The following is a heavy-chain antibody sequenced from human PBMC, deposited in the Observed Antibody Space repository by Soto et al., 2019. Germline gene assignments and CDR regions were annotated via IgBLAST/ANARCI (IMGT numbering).Heavy chain of an antibody. CDR2: MVGAGSSS. D-gene: IGHD1-26*01. Sequence: EVQLVESGGGLAQPWGSLRLSCAASGFIFRTYAMNWVRQAPGKGLEWVSVMVGAGSSSDYADSVRGRFTISRDNSKNMLYLQMNNLSAEDTAVYYCAKDLRPHGRYDLDYWGQGTLVTVSS. V-gene: IGHV3-23*04. J-gene: IGHJ4*02. CDR3: AKDLRPHGRYDLDY. CDR1: GFIFRTYA.